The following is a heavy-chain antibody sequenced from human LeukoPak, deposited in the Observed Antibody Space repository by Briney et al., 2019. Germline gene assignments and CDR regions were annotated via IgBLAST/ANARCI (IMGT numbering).Heavy chain of an antibody. Sequence: GESLQISCKGSGYSFTSYWIGWVRQMPGKGLEWMGIIYPGDSDTRYSPSFQGQVTISADKSISTAYPQWSSLKASDTAMYYCARAYYYDSSGYLYYFDYWGQGTLVTVSS. CDR1: GYSFTSYW. CDR3: ARAYYYDSSGYLYYFDY. J-gene: IGHJ4*02. V-gene: IGHV5-51*01. CDR2: IYPGDSDT. D-gene: IGHD3-22*01.